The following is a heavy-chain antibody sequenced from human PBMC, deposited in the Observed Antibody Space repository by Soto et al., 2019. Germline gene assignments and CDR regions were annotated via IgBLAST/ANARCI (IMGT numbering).Heavy chain of an antibody. V-gene: IGHV3-15*01. J-gene: IGHJ4*02. CDR1: GFTFSNAW. CDR2: IKSKNEGGTT. D-gene: IGHD6-6*01. Sequence: EVQLMESGGGLVKPGGSLRLSCAASGFTFSNAWMSWVRQAPGKGMERVGRIKSKNEGGTTDYAAHVKGRFTNSRDESKNTLYLKMNSLKTEDTAVYYCWGIAALPSWDGFDYWGQGSLVTVSS. CDR3: WGIAALPSWDGFDY.